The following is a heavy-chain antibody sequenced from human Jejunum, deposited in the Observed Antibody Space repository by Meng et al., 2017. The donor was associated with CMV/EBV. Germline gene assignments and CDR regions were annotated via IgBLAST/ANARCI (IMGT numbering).Heavy chain of an antibody. V-gene: IGHV1-18*01. Sequence: QVRPVQSGAGVKKPGASVKVSCKASGYIFNNYGVSWVRQAPGQGPEWMGWISAYNGNTNYAQNFQGRFTRTADTSTSTAYMELRSLRSDDTAVYYCARDLPGGTKGTWLDLWGQGTLVTVSS. CDR2: ISAYNGNT. CDR1: GYIFNNYG. CDR3: ARDLPGGTKGTWLDL. D-gene: IGHD1-14*01. J-gene: IGHJ5*02.